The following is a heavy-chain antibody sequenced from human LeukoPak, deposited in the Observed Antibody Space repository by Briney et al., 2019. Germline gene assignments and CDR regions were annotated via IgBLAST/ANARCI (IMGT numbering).Heavy chain of an antibody. J-gene: IGHJ6*03. CDR2: IDEDGTDT. Sequence: GGSLRLPCAGSGFTFSRFWMNWVRQAPGKGLEWVANIDEDGTDTYYVDSVRGRFIISRDNAKNSLYLQMNSLRAEDTAVYYCAKRRGLELLYYYYMDVWGKGTTVTVSS. V-gene: IGHV3-7*03. CDR1: GFTFSRFW. CDR3: AKRRGLELLYYYYMDV. D-gene: IGHD1-7*01.